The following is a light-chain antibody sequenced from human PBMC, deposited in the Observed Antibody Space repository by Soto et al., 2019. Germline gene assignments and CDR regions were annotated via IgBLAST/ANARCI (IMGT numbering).Light chain of an antibody. J-gene: IGLJ3*02. Sequence: QLVLTQLSSASASLGSSVKLTYTLSSGHSSYIIAWHQQQPGKAPRYLMKLEGSGSYNKGSGVPDRFSGSSSGADRYLTISNLQFEDEADYYCETWDSNTWVFGGGTRLTVL. V-gene: IGLV4-60*02. CDR2: LEGSGSY. CDR1: SGHSSYI. CDR3: ETWDSNTWV.